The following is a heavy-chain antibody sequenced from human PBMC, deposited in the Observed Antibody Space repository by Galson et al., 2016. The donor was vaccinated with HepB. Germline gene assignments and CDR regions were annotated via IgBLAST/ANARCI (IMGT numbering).Heavy chain of an antibody. CDR2: INLDGSYT. CDR3: SRGRWLDP. CDR1: GFNFSSNW. V-gene: IGHV3-7*03. Sequence: SLRLSCAASGFNFSSNWMTWVRQAPGGGLECLAMINLDGSYTSYVDSVRGRFTISRDNAKNSLYLQMNSLRADDTAVYYCSRGRWLDPWGQGTLVTVSS. J-gene: IGHJ5*02.